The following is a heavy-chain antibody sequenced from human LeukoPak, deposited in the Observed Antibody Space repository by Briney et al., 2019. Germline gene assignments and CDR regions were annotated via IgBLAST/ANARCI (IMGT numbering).Heavy chain of an antibody. D-gene: IGHD2-15*01. J-gene: IGHJ5*02. CDR1: GGTFSSYT. CDR2: IIPILGIA. Sequence: GASVKVSYKASGGTFSSYTISWVRQAPGQGLEWMGRIIPILGIANYAQKFQGRVTITADKSTSTAYMELSSLRSEDTAVYYCARVYHNPGGYCSGGSCYLDNWFDPWGQGTLVTVSS. CDR3: ARVYHNPGGYCSGGSCYLDNWFDP. V-gene: IGHV1-69*02.